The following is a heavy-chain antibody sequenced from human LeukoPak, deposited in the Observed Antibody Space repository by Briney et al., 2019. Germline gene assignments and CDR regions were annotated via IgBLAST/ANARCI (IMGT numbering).Heavy chain of an antibody. V-gene: IGHV1-46*01. D-gene: IGHD6-13*01. J-gene: IGHJ3*02. CDR2: INPSSGGT. CDR1: GGTLSSYA. CDR3: ARESRPIAASGRGAFDI. Sequence: ASVKVSCKASGGTLSSYAISWVRQAPGQGLEWMGIINPSSGGTTYAQKFQGRVAMTSVTSTSTLYMELSSLRSEDTAIYYCARESRPIAASGRGAFDIWGQGTMVSVSS.